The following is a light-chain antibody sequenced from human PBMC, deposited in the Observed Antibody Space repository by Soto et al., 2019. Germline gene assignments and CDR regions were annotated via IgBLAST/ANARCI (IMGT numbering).Light chain of an antibody. V-gene: IGKV1-39*01. CDR1: QSISSY. CDR3: QQSYSTRPIT. J-gene: IGKJ5*01. CDR2: AAS. Sequence: DNQMTQSTPSLSPSVGDRVTITFRASQSISSYLNWYQQKPGKAPKLLIYAASSLQSGVPSRFSGSGSGTDFTLTISSLQPEDFATYYCQQSYSTRPITFGHVTRLEIK.